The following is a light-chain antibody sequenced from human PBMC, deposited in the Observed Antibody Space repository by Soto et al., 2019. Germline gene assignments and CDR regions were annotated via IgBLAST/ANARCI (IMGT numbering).Light chain of an antibody. CDR1: SSDVGGYNY. CDR2: DVS. Sequence: QSALTQPASVSGSPGQSITISCTGTSSDVGGYNYVSWYQQHPGKAPKLMIYDVSNRPSGVSNRFSGSKSGNTASLTISGLQAEYEADYYCSSYTSSSLYVFGTVTKLTVL. CDR3: SSYTSSSLYV. V-gene: IGLV2-14*01. J-gene: IGLJ1*01.